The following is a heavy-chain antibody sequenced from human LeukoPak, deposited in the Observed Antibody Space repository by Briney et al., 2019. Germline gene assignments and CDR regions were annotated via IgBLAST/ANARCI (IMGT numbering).Heavy chain of an antibody. Sequence: GGSLRLSCAASGFTFSSYGMHWVRQAPGKGLEWAAVIWYDGSNKYYADSVKGRFTISRDNSKNTLYLQMNSLRAEDTAVYYCATIDTAMVPDYWGQGTLVTASS. V-gene: IGHV3-33*01. J-gene: IGHJ4*02. CDR1: GFTFSSYG. CDR2: IWYDGSNK. CDR3: ATIDTAMVPDY. D-gene: IGHD5-18*01.